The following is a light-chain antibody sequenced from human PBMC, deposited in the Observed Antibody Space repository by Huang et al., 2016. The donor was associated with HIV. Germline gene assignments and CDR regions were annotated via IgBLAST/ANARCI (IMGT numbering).Light chain of an antibody. V-gene: IGKV3-15*01. CDR2: SAS. CDR3: QQYDNWPPYT. Sequence: EIVMTQSPATLSVSPGERATLSCRASQSVSSNLAWYQQKPGQAPRLLIYSASTRATGIAARFSGSGCGTEFALTITSLQSEDFAVYYCQQYDNWPPYTFGQGINLEI. J-gene: IGKJ2*01. CDR1: QSVSSN.